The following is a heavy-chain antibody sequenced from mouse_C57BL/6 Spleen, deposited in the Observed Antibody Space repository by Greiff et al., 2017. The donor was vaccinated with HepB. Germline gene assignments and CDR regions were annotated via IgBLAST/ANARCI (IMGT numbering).Heavy chain of an antibody. J-gene: IGHJ4*01. CDR1: GYSITSGYD. Sequence: DVKLQESGPGMVKPSQSLSLTCTVTGYSITSGYDWHWIRHFPGNKLEWMGYISYSGSTNYNPSLKSRISITHDTSKNHFFLKLNSVTTEDTATYYCARARNSYYYAMDYWGQGTSVTVSS. CDR3: ARARNSYYYAMDY. CDR2: ISYSGST. V-gene: IGHV3-1*01.